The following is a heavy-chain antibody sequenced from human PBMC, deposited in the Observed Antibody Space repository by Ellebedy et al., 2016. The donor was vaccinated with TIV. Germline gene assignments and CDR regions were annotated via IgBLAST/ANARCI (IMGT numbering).Heavy chain of an antibody. CDR2: IKQDGSEK. D-gene: IGHD1-26*01. Sequence: ESLKISCAASGFAFRSFWMSWGRQGQGKGVEWVANIKQDGSEKYGVDSVKGRFTISRDNAKNSLYLLMNSLRAEDTAVYYFAREAPSGSYSFDYWGHGTLVTVSS. CDR1: GFAFRSFW. CDR3: AREAPSGSYSFDY. J-gene: IGHJ4*01. V-gene: IGHV3-7*03.